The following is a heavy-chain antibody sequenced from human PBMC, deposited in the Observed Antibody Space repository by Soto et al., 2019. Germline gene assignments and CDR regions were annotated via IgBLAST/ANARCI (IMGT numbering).Heavy chain of an antibody. Sequence: GGSLRLSCAASGFTFSTYWMHWVRQAPGKGLVWVSRINSDGSSTSYADSVKGRFTISRDNAKNTLYLQMNSLRAEDTAVYYCARVCSSTSCYVAAFYIWGQGTMVTVSS. CDR2: INSDGSST. CDR1: GFTFSTYW. J-gene: IGHJ3*02. D-gene: IGHD2-2*01. V-gene: IGHV3-74*01. CDR3: ARVCSSTSCYVAAFYI.